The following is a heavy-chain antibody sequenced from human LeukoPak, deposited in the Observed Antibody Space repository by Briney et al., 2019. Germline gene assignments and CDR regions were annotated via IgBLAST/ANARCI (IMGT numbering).Heavy chain of an antibody. J-gene: IGHJ4*02. D-gene: IGHD3-9*01. CDR1: GDSISSGNYY. Sequence: SQTLSLTCTVSGDSISSGNYYWSWIRQPAGKGLEWIGRIWADGAPTYRPSLKSRVTISVDTSKNQFSLKLSSVTAADTAVYYCATQHYDILTGYSSGFNVWGQGTLVTVSS. CDR3: ATQHYDILTGYSSGFNV. V-gene: IGHV4-61*02. CDR2: IWADGAP.